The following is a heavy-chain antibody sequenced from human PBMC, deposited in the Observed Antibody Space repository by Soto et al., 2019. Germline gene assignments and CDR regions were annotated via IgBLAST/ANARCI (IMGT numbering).Heavy chain of an antibody. CDR2: IYATGTT. CDR3: VRDGTKTLRDWFDP. V-gene: IGHV4-4*07. CDR1: GASISGFY. Sequence: DTLSLTCTVSGASISGFYWSWIRKSAGKGLEWIGRIYATGTTDYNPSLKSRVMMSVDTSKKQFSLKLRSVTAADTAVYYCVRDGTKTLRDWFDPWGQGISVTVSS. D-gene: IGHD1-1*01. J-gene: IGHJ5*02.